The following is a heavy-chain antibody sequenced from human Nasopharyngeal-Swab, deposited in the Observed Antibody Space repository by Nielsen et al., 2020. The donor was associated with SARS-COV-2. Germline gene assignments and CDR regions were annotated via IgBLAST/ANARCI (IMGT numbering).Heavy chain of an antibody. V-gene: IGHV7-4-1*02. D-gene: IGHD1-1*01. Sequence: WVRQAPGQGFEWMGWINTNTGNPTYAQGFTGRFVFSLDTSVSTAYLQISSLKAEDTAVYYCARAERSQPGRWGQGTLVTVSS. J-gene: IGHJ4*02. CDR2: INTNTGNP. CDR3: ARAERSQPGR.